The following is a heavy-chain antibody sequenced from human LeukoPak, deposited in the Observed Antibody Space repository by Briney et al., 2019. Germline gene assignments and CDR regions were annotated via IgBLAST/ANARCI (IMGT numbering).Heavy chain of an antibody. CDR3: AKDERGTTPLRNLDY. Sequence: GGSLRLSCAASGFAVSNNYMSWVGQAPGKGLEWVSVIYSDGSPYYADSVRGRFTISRDNSKNTLYLQMNSLRAEDTAVYYCAKDERGTTPLRNLDYWGQGTLVTVSS. CDR1: GFAVSNNY. D-gene: IGHD1-7*01. V-gene: IGHV3-66*01. J-gene: IGHJ4*02. CDR2: IYSDGSP.